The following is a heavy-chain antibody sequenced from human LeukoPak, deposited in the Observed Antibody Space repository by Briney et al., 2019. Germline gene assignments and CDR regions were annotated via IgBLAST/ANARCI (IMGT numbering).Heavy chain of an antibody. Sequence: SETLSLTCTVSGGSISSYYWSWIRQPAGKGLEWIGRIYTSGSTNYNPSLKSRVTMSVDTSKNQFSLKLSSVTAADTAVYYCARDSYDFWSGYYKTPNWFDPWGQGTLVTVSS. CDR1: GGSISSYY. CDR3: ARDSYDFWSGYYKTPNWFDP. CDR2: IYTSGST. D-gene: IGHD3-3*01. V-gene: IGHV4-4*07. J-gene: IGHJ5*02.